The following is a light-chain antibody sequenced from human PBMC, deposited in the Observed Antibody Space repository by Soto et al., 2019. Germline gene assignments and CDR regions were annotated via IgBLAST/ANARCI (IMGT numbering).Light chain of an antibody. CDR1: RSDVGLYNY. Sequence: QSALTQPASVSGSPGQSITISCTGTRSDVGLYNYVSWYQQYPGKAPKLMIFEVSNRPSGVSNRFSGSKSGNTASLTLSGLQAEDEADYYCISYTTSSTPYVFGTGTKVTVL. J-gene: IGLJ1*01. CDR3: ISYTTSSTPYV. CDR2: EVS. V-gene: IGLV2-14*01.